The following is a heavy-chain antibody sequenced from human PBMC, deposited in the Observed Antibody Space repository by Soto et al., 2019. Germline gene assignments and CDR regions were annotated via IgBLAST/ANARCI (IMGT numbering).Heavy chain of an antibody. J-gene: IGHJ3*02. V-gene: IGHV4-39*01. CDR2: IYYSGST. Sequence: QLQLQESGPGLVKPSETLSLTCTVSGGSISSSSYYWGWIRQPPGKGLEWIGSIYYSGSTYYNPSLKSRVTISVDTSKTQFSLKLSSVAAAGTAVYYCARHAWGQIAARPSVGAFDIWGQGTMVPVSS. D-gene: IGHD6-6*01. CDR3: ARHAWGQIAARPSVGAFDI. CDR1: GGSISSSSYY.